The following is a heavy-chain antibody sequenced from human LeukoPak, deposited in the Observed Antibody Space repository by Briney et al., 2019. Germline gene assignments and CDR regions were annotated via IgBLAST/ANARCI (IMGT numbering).Heavy chain of an antibody. Sequence: TGGSLRLSCAASGFILNSYAMSWVRQSPGKGLEWISTISGNTGNTYHADSVKGRFTISRDNSKNTLYLQMNSLRAEDTAVYYCAKDPRFSYCSSSTCAYAFHIWGQGTMVTVSS. CDR3: AKDPRFSYCSSSTCAYAFHI. V-gene: IGHV3-23*01. CDR1: GFILNSYA. D-gene: IGHD2-2*01. J-gene: IGHJ3*02. CDR2: ISGNTGNT.